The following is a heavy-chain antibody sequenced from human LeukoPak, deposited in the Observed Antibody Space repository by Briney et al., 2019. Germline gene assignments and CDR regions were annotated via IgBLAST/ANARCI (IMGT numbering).Heavy chain of an antibody. CDR3: ARGAEVYTAMVT. Sequence: ASVKVSRKASGGTFSSYAISWVRQAPGQGLEWMGGIIPIFGTANYAQKFQGRVTITADESTSTAYMELSSLRSEDTAVYYCARGAEVYTAMVTWGQGTLVTVSS. V-gene: IGHV1-69*13. J-gene: IGHJ4*02. CDR2: IIPIFGTA. D-gene: IGHD5-18*01. CDR1: GGTFSSYA.